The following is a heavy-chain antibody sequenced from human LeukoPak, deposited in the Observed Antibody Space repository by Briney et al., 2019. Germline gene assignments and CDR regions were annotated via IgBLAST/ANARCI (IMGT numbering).Heavy chain of an antibody. CDR2: IKSDGITI. V-gene: IGHV3-74*01. D-gene: IGHD3-10*02. Sequence: RSGGSLRLSCAASGFTFSNYMMHWVRQAPGKGLVWVSRIKSDGITITYADSVKGRFTISRDNAKNTLYLQMNSLRAEDTAVYYCAKRGGGTMFAFDIWGQGTMVTVSS. J-gene: IGHJ3*02. CDR3: AKRGGGTMFAFDI. CDR1: GFTFSNYM.